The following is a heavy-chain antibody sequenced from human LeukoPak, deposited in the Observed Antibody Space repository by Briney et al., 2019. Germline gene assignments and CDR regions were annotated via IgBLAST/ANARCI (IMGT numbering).Heavy chain of an antibody. CDR1: GGTFSSYA. V-gene: IGHV1-69*05. J-gene: IGHJ3*02. Sequence: SVKVSCKASGGTFSSYAISWVRQAPGQGLEWMGGIIPIFGTANYAQKFQGRVTITTDESTSTAYMELSSLRSEDTAVYYCAREGNFWSGQGAFDIWGQGTMVTVSS. D-gene: IGHD3-3*01. CDR3: AREGNFWSGQGAFDI. CDR2: IIPIFGTA.